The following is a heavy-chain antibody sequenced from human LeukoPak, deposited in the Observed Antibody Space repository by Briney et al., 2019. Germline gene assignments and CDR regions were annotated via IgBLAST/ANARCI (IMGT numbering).Heavy chain of an antibody. J-gene: IGHJ6*02. CDR1: G. Sequence: GXHWVRQAPGKGLEWVAVICEDGSNKYYADSVKGRFTISRDNSKNTLYLQMNSLRAEDTAVYYCARGMGMDVWGQGTTVTVSS. CDR2: ICEDGSNK. V-gene: IGHV3-33*01. CDR3: ARGMGMDV.